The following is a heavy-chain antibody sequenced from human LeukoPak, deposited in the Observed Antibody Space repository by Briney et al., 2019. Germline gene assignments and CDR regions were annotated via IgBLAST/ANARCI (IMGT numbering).Heavy chain of an antibody. CDR1: GGSISSYY. Sequence: SETLSLTCTVSGGSISSYYWSWIRQPPGKGLEWIGYIYYSGSTNYNPSLKSRVTISVDTSKNQFSLKLSSVTAADTAVYYCARLGYCSSTSCLIFDYRGQGTLVTVSS. J-gene: IGHJ4*02. CDR3: ARLGYCSSTSCLIFDY. CDR2: IYYSGST. V-gene: IGHV4-59*01. D-gene: IGHD2-2*01.